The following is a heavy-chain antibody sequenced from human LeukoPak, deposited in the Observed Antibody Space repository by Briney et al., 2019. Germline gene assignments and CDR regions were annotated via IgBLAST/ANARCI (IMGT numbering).Heavy chain of an antibody. CDR2: IYFSGST. CDR3: ASHLDYGLAYDAFDI. Sequence: SATLSLTCAVSGGSIGTSHYYWGWLRQPPGKGLEWIGSIYFSGSTNYNPSLKSRVTISVDTSKNQFSLRLSSVTASDTAVYYCASHLDYGLAYDAFDIWGQGTMVTVSS. J-gene: IGHJ3*02. D-gene: IGHD4-17*01. CDR1: GGSIGTSHYY. V-gene: IGHV4-39*01.